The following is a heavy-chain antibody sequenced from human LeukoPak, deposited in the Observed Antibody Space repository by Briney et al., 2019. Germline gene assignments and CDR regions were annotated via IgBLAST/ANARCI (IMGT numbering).Heavy chain of an antibody. V-gene: IGHV3-30*03. D-gene: IGHD6-19*01. CDR2: ISYEGSNK. CDR3: ARDAWLVHPPYYFDY. Sequence: GRSLRLSCAASAFTFTSFCMDWVRQDPWKGQVWVVVISYEGSNKYYADSVKGRFTISRENSKNTLYLQMNSLRAEDTAVYYCARDAWLVHPPYYFDYWGEGTLVSVSS. CDR1: AFTFTSFC. J-gene: IGHJ4*02.